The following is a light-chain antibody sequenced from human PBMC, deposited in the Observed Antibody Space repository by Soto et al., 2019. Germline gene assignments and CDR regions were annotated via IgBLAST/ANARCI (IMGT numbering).Light chain of an antibody. CDR2: GAD. V-gene: IGKV3-15*01. CDR3: QQYNNWPRT. CDR1: QSVNIN. J-gene: IGKJ1*01. Sequence: EIVMTQSPATLSVSPGERATLSCRASQSVNINLAWYQQTPGQAPRLLIYGADIRATGVPARFSGSGSGTDFTLTISSLQSEDFAIYYCQQYNNWPRTFGQGTKVEIK.